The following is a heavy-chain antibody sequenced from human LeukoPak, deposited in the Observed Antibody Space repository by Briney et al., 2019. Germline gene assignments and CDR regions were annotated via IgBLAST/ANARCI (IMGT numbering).Heavy chain of an antibody. CDR3: ARETVVTMVRGVSFDY. V-gene: IGHV4-39*07. CDR1: GGSISSSSYY. Sequence: SETLSLTCTVSGGSISSSSYYWGWIRQPPGKGLEWIGSIYYSGSTYYNPSLKSRVTISVDTSKNQFSLKLSSVTAADTAVYYCARETVVTMVRGVSFDYWGQGTLVTVSS. CDR2: IYYSGST. D-gene: IGHD3-10*01. J-gene: IGHJ4*02.